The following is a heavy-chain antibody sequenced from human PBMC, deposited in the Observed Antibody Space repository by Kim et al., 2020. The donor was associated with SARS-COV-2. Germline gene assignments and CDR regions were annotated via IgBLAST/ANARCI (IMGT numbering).Heavy chain of an antibody. CDR2: INAGNGNI. Sequence: ASVKVSCKASGYTFTNYAIQWVRQAPGQGLEWMGWINAGNGNIKYSQKFQGRATLTWDTSVSTAYMELRALTSEDTAVYYCARDLLHSGYDYWGQGTLVTVSS. D-gene: IGHD3-22*01. CDR3: ARDLLHSGYDY. J-gene: IGHJ4*02. CDR1: GYTFTNYA. V-gene: IGHV1-3*01.